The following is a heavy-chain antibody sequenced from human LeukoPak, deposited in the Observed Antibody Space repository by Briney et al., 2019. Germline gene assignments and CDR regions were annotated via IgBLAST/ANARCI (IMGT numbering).Heavy chain of an antibody. CDR2: IYTSGST. CDR1: GGSISSVSYY. V-gene: IGHV4-61*02. D-gene: IGHD3-9*01. Sequence: PSQTLSLTCTVSGGSISSVSYYWSWIRQPAGKGLEWIGRIYTSGSTNYNPSLKSRVTISVDTSKNQFSLKLSSVTAADTAVYYCARHGARETYYDILSGRTVHFDYWGQGTLVTVSS. J-gene: IGHJ4*02. CDR3: ARHGARETYYDILSGRTVHFDY.